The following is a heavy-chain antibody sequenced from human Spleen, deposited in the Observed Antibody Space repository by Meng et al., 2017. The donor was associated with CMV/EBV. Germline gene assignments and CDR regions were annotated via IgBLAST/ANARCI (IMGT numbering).Heavy chain of an antibody. CDR2: ISWNAEDT. J-gene: IGHJ4*02. CDR1: GFNFEDYG. V-gene: IGHV3-20*04. Sequence: GSLRLSCAASGFNFEDYGMTWVRQVPGKGLEWVSGISWNAEDTGYADSVKGRFIISRDNAKSSLYLQMSSLRAEDTALYYCTRDTDHWGQGTLVTVSS. CDR3: TRDTDH.